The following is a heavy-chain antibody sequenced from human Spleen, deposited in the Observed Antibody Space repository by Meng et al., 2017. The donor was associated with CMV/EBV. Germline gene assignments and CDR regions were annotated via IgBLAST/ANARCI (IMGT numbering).Heavy chain of an antibody. CDR1: GYTFTDYY. V-gene: IGHV1-2*02. CDR2: INPNRGGT. CDR3: ARGHGYDSSGYNQGDY. Sequence: SGYTFTDYYIHWVRQAPGQGLEWMGWINPNRGGTDFAQKFQGRVTMTRDTSMSTAYMELSRLTSDDTAVYFCARGHGYDSSGYNQGDYWGQGTLVTVSS. J-gene: IGHJ4*02. D-gene: IGHD3-22*01.